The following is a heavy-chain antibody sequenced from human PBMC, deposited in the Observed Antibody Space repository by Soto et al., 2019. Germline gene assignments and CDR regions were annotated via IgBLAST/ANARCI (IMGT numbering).Heavy chain of an antibody. CDR3: ARSSTVVTGPIPRPTQFDP. J-gene: IGHJ5*02. V-gene: IGHV1-69*13. CDR2: IIPIFGTA. CDR1: GGTFSSYA. Sequence: GASVKVSCKASGGTFSSYAISWVRQAPGQGLEWMGGIIPIFGTANYAQKSQGRVTITADESTSTAYMELSSLRSEDTAVYYCARSSTVVTGPIPRPTQFDPWGQVTLVTVTS. D-gene: IGHD4-17*01.